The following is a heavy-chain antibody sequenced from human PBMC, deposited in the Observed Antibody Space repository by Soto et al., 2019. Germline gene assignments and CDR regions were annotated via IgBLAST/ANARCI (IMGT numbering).Heavy chain of an antibody. D-gene: IGHD6-13*01. J-gene: IGHJ4*02. CDR3: ARDGMSRPRGVLDY. CDR2: ISTNGDST. V-gene: IGHV3-64*01. CDR1: GFTFGSYP. Sequence: EVQLVESGGGLVQPGGSLRLSCAASGFTFGSYPMHWVRQAPGKGLEYVSAISTNGDSTFYANSVKGRFTISRDNSKNTLYLQMCSLRAEDMGVYYCARDGMSRPRGVLDYWGQGTLVTASS.